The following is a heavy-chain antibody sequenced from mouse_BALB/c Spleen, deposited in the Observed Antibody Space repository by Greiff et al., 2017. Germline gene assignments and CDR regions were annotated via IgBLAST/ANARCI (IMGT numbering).Heavy chain of an antibody. D-gene: IGHD1-1*01. J-gene: IGHJ4*01. CDR2: ISCYNGAT. V-gene: IGHV1S34*01. CDR3: ARVGITTVVGAMDY. Sequence: LVKTGASVKISCKASGYSFTGYYMHWVKQSHGKSLAWIGYISCYNGATSYNQKFKGKATFTVDTSSSTAYMQFNSLTSEDSAVYYCARVGITTVVGAMDYWGQGTSVTVSS. CDR1: GYSFTGYY.